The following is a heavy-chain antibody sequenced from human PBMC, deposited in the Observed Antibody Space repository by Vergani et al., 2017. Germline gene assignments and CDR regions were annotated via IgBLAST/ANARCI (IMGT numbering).Heavy chain of an antibody. CDR3: ARRSRGIAAAGTHSNAFDI. CDR1: GYSFTSYW. D-gene: IGHD6-13*01. J-gene: IGHJ3*02. Sequence: EVQLVQSGAEVKKPGESLKISCKGSGYSFTSYWIGWVRQMPGKGLEWMGIIYPGDSDTRYSPSFQGQDTISADKSISTAYLQWSSLKASDTAMYYCARRSRGIAAAGTHSNAFDIWGQGTMVTVSS. CDR2: IYPGDSDT. V-gene: IGHV5-51*03.